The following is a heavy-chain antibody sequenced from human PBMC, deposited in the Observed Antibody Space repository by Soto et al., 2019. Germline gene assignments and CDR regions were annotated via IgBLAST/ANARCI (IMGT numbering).Heavy chain of an antibody. Sequence: QLQLQESGSGLVKPSQTLSLTCAVSGGSISSGGYSWSWIRQPPGKGLEWIGYIYHSGSTYYNPSLKSRATIPVDRAKNQFPLTPSSGPPADTAVFYWATVPPPWGQGPLVTVPS. J-gene: IGHJ5*02. CDR1: GGSISSGGYS. CDR3: ATVPPP. CDR2: IYHSGST. V-gene: IGHV4-30-2*01.